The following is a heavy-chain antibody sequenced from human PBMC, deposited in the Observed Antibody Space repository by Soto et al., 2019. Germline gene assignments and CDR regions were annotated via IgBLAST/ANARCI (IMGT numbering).Heavy chain of an antibody. CDR3: ARQVVVTSYYFDY. V-gene: IGHV4-30-2*01. Sequence: PSETLSLTCAVSGDFMNSADHSWAWIRQPPGKCLEWIGYIHHSGNTYSNPALRSRLTMSVDRSKNQFSLKLTSVTATDTAIYYCARQVVVTSYYFDYWGPGTLVTVYS. J-gene: IGHJ4*02. D-gene: IGHD3-22*01. CDR2: IHHSGNT. CDR1: GDFMNSADHS.